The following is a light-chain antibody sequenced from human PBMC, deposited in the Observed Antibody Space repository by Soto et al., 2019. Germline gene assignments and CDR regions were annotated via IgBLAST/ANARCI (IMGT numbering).Light chain of an antibody. CDR2: GAS. Sequence: MVMTQSPATSSVSPGERVTLSCRTSHSVNSHVAWYQQKPGQAPRLLLYGASTRATGIPVRFSGSGFGTEFTLTISSLQSEDFAVYYCQQYKNWPLFGQGTRLE. J-gene: IGKJ5*01. CDR1: HSVNSH. CDR3: QQYKNWPL. V-gene: IGKV3-15*01.